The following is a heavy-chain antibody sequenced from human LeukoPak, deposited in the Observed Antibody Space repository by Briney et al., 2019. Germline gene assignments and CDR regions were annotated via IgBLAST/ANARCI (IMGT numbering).Heavy chain of an antibody. V-gene: IGHV3-30*04. J-gene: IGHJ4*02. CDR3: ARELTALLWFGGLGY. CDR1: GFTFSSYA. D-gene: IGHD3-10*01. CDR2: MSYDGDNK. Sequence: GGSLRLSCAASGFTFSSYAMHWVRQAPGKGLEWVAVMSYDGDNKFYAASVKGRFTISRDNSKNALYLQMHSLRAEDTAVYYCARELTALLWFGGLGYWGQGTLVTVSS.